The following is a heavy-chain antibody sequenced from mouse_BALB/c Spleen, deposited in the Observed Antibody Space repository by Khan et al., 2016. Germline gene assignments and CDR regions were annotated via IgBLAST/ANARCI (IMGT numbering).Heavy chain of an antibody. CDR2: IYYSGDT. J-gene: IGHJ3*01. CDR3: ARKDYSWFSY. Sequence: EVQLQESGPGLVKPSQSLSLTCTVTGYSITSDYAWNWIRQFPGNTLEWMGYIYYSGDTHYNPSLKSRISITRDTSKNDCFLHWASETAEYTATYYCARKDYSWFSYWGLGTLVTVSA. V-gene: IGHV3-2*02. CDR1: GYSITSDYA. D-gene: IGHD1-1*02.